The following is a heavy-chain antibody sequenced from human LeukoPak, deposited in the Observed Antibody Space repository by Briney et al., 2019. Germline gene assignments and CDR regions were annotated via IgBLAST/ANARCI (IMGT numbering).Heavy chain of an antibody. CDR3: ARNFNY. Sequence: GGSLRLSCAASGFTFSSHNMNWVRQAPGRGLEWVSLITSSSTIYYADSVKGRFTISRDNAKNSLYLQMNSLRDEDTAVYYCARNFNYWGQGTLVTVSS. CDR1: GFTFSSHN. CDR2: ITSSSTI. J-gene: IGHJ4*02. V-gene: IGHV3-48*02.